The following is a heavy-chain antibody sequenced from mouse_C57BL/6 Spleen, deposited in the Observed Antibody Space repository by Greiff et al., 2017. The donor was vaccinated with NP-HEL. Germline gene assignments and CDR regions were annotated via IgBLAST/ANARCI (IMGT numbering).Heavy chain of an antibody. D-gene: IGHD3-2*02. CDR1: GYTFTSYW. Sequence: QVQLQQPGAELVRPGSSVKLSCKASGYTFTSYWMDWVKQRPGQGLEWIGNIYPSDSETHYNQKFKDKATLTVDKSSSTAYMQLSSLTSEDSAVYYCARSSGSYGMDYWGQGTSVTVSS. CDR2: IYPSDSET. V-gene: IGHV1-61*01. CDR3: ARSSGSYGMDY. J-gene: IGHJ4*01.